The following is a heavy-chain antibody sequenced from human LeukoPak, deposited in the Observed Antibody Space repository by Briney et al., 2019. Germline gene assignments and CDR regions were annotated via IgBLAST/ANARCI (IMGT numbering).Heavy chain of an antibody. V-gene: IGHV3-53*01. J-gene: IGHJ4*02. Sequence: GGSLRLSCAASGFTVSSNYMSWVRQAPGKGLGWVSVIYSGGSTYYADSVKGRFTISRDNSKNTLYLQMNSLRAEDTAVYYCARDNGYDIFDYWGQGTLVTVSS. CDR3: ARDNGYDIFDY. CDR1: GFTVSSNY. CDR2: IYSGGST. D-gene: IGHD3-9*01.